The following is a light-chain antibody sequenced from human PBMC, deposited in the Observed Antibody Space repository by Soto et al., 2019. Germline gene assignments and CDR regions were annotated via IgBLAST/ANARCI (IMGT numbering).Light chain of an antibody. V-gene: IGKV1-5*03. CDR2: KAS. CDR3: QQYVASTLT. Sequence: DIHMTQSPSTLSASVGGRVTIACRGSQSIADWLAWYQQKPGKAPKLXIYKASTLESGVPSRFSGSGSGTEFTLTISSLQPDDFATYSCQQYVASTLTFGGGTKVDIK. J-gene: IGKJ4*01. CDR1: QSIADW.